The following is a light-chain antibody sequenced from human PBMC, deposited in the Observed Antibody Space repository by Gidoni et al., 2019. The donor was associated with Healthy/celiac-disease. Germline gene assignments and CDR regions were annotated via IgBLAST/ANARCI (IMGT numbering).Light chain of an antibody. Sequence: EIVMTQSPATLSVSPGERATLSCRASQRVSSNVTWYQQKPGQAPRLLIYGASTRATGIPARVSGSGSGTEFTLTISSLQSEDFAVYYCQQYNNWPPWTFGQGTKVEIK. V-gene: IGKV3-15*01. CDR1: QRVSSN. CDR3: QQYNNWPPWT. J-gene: IGKJ1*01. CDR2: GAS.